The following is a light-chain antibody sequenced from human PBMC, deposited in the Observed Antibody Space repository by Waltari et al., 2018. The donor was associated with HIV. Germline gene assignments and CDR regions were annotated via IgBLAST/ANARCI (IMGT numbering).Light chain of an antibody. Sequence: QSVLTQPPSASGTPGQRVAISCSGSSSNIGRNYVYWYQQVPGAAPKLLRYMNHQRRSGVPGRFSGSKAGASASLAISGLRSDDEADYYCAAWDDSLKNYVFGTGTRVTVL. CDR1: SSNIGRNY. J-gene: IGLJ1*01. CDR2: MNH. CDR3: AAWDDSLKNYV. V-gene: IGLV1-47*01.